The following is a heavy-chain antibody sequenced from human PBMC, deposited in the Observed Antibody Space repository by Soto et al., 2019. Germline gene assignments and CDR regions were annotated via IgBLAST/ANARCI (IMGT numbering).Heavy chain of an antibody. D-gene: IGHD3-16*01. J-gene: IGHJ6*02. CDR3: ARAPYSASTIGDYYYYYGMDV. V-gene: IGHV4-4*07. CDR2: IYTSGRN. Sequence: SETLSLTCTVSGGSISSYYWSWIRQPAGKGLEWIGRIYTSGRNNYNSSLKSRVTMSVDTSKNQFSLKLSSVTAADTAVYYCARAPYSASTIGDYYYYYGMDVWGQGTTVTVSS. CDR1: GGSISSYY.